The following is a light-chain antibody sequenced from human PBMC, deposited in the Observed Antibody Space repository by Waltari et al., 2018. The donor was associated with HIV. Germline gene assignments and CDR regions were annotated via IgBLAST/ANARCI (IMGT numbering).Light chain of an antibody. V-gene: IGLV2-14*01. Sequence: QSALTQPASVSGSPGQSINIPCTGTSSDVGGYNYVSWYQQHPGKAPKRMIYDVTNRPSGVSNRFSGSKSGNTASLTISGLQAEDEADYYCSSYTSSSTLEVVFGGGTKLTVL. CDR3: SSYTSSSTLEVV. CDR1: SSDVGGYNY. J-gene: IGLJ2*01. CDR2: DVT.